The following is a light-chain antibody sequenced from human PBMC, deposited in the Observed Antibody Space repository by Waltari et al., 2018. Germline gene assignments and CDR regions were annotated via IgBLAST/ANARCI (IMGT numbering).Light chain of an antibody. J-gene: IGKJ4*01. Sequence: TQSPVSLPVTPGEPASISCRSNQSLRHSNGHINLNWYVQKPGQSPRLLMYLVSTRASGVPDRFSGIGSGTDFTLRISTVEADDFGIYYCMQGLQAPLTIGGGTKLEIK. CDR2: LVS. CDR1: QSLRHSNGHIN. V-gene: IGKV2-28*01. CDR3: MQGLQAPLT.